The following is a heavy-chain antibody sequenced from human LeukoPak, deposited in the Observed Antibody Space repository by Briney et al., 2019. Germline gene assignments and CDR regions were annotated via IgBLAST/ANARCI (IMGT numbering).Heavy chain of an antibody. CDR2: INPNSGGT. D-gene: IGHD6-13*01. Sequence: ASVMVSCKASGYTFTAYYMHWVRQAPGQGLEWMGWINPNSGGTNYAQKFQGRVTMTRDTSISTAYMELSRLTSDDTAVYYCARDNIAAAGYYMDVWGKGTTVTVSS. V-gene: IGHV1-2*02. J-gene: IGHJ6*03. CDR3: ARDNIAAAGYYMDV. CDR1: GYTFTAYY.